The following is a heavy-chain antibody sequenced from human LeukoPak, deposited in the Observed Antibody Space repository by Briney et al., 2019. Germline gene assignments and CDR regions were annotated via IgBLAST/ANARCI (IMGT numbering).Heavy chain of an antibody. J-gene: IGHJ4*02. Sequence: GGSLRLSCAASGFTFSSYEMNWVRQAPGKGLEWVSYISNSGSIIYYADSVKGRFTISRDNAKNSLYLQMNSLRAEDTAVYYCARESSGLTYPDFDYWGQGTLVTVSS. CDR2: ISNSGSII. V-gene: IGHV3-48*03. D-gene: IGHD6-25*01. CDR1: GFTFSSYE. CDR3: ARESSGLTYPDFDY.